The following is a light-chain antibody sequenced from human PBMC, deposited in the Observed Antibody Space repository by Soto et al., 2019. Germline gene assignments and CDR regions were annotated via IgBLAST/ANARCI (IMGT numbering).Light chain of an antibody. Sequence: QSVLTQPASVSWSPGRSITISCTGTSSDVGGYNYVSWYQQHPGKAPKLMIYDVSNRPSGVSNRFSGSKSGNTASLTISGLQAEDEADYYCSSYTSSSTPVFGGGTKVTVL. V-gene: IGLV2-14*01. J-gene: IGLJ2*01. CDR3: SSYTSSSTPV. CDR1: SSDVGGYNY. CDR2: DVS.